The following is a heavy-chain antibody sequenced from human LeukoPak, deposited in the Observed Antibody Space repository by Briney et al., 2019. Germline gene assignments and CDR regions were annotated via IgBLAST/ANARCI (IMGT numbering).Heavy chain of an antibody. V-gene: IGHV4-59*08. CDR3: ARHHYYYGMDV. CDR2: IYYSGST. CDR1: GGSISSYY. J-gene: IGHJ6*02. Sequence: SETLSLTCTVSGGSISSYYWSWIRQPPGKGLEWIGYIYYSGSTNYSPSLKSRVTISVDTSKNQFSLKLSSVTAADTAVYYCARHHYYYGMDVWGQGTTVTVSS.